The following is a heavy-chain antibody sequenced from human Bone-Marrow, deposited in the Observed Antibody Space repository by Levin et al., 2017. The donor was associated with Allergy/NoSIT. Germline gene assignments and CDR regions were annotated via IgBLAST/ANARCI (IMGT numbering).Heavy chain of an antibody. CDR3: ARDIQWSSYYYYYGMDV. J-gene: IGHJ6*02. CDR1: GYTFTSYD. D-gene: IGHD4-23*01. CDR2: MNPNSGNT. Sequence: VASVKVSCKASGYTFTSYDINWVRQATGQGLEWMGWMNPNSGNTGYAQKFQGRVTMTRNTSISTAYMELSSLRSEDTAVYYCARDIQWSSYYYYYGMDVWGQGTTVTVSS. V-gene: IGHV1-8*01.